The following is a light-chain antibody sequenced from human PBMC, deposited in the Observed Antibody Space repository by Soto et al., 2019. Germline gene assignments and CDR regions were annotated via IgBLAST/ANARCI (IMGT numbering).Light chain of an antibody. CDR2: DAS. CDR1: QSVSSY. Sequence: TQSPTTLSLSPGERATLYCRASQSVSSYLAWYQQKPGQAPRLLIYDASNRATGIPARFSGSGSGTDFTLTIISLQPEDFAAYYCQQRSNWPWTFGHGTKVDIK. CDR3: QQRSNWPWT. J-gene: IGKJ1*01. V-gene: IGKV3-11*01.